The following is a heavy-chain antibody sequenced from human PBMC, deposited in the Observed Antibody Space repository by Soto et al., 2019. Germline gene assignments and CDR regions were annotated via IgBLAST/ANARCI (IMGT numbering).Heavy chain of an antibody. CDR3: ASLDKYCITTICHYYFDY. CDR1: EFTFSSHW. CDR2: IKQDGSEK. J-gene: IGHJ4*02. D-gene: IGHD2-2*01. Sequence: EVQLVESGGGLVQPGGSLRLSCEASEFTFSSHWMTWVRQSAGKGLEWLANIKQDGSEKYYADSVKGRFTISRDNAKNSLYLQMNSLRAEDTAFYFCASLDKYCITTICHYYFDYGGQGTLVTVSS. V-gene: IGHV3-7*01.